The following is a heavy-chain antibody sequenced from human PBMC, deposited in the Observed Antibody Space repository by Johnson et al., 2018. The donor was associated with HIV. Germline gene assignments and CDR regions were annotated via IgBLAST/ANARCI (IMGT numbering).Heavy chain of an antibody. Sequence: VQLVESGGGLVQPGGSLRLSCAASGFTFSSYWMSWVRQAPWQGLEWVSYSSSSGSTIYYADSVKGRFTIFRDNAKNSLYLQMQSLRTEDTALYYCAKGSTLVLRSHDAVDIWGKGTMSTDSS. CDR1: GFTFSSYW. J-gene: IGHJ3*02. D-gene: IGHD4/OR15-4a*01. CDR2: SSSSGSTI. CDR3: AKGSTLVLRSHDAVDI. V-gene: IGHV3-48*04.